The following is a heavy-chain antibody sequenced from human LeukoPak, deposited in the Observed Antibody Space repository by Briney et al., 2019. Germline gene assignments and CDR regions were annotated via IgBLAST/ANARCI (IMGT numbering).Heavy chain of an antibody. CDR1: GFTFSGSA. CDR2: IRSKANSYAT. J-gene: IGHJ3*02. Sequence: GGSLKLSCAASGFTFSGSAMHWVRQASGKGLEWVGRIRSKANSYATAYAASVKGRFTISRDDSKNTAYLQMNSLKTEDTAVYYCAKGLTGTAVIRGAFDIWGQGTMVTVSS. D-gene: IGHD2-2*01. V-gene: IGHV3-73*01. CDR3: AKGLTGTAVIRGAFDI.